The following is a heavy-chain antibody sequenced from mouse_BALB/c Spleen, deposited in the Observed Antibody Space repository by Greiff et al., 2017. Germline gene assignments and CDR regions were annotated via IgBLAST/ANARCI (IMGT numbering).Heavy chain of an antibody. CDR3: ARHPYYYGST. CDR1: GYAFSGYW. CDR2: IYPGDGDT. Sequence: QVQLQQSGAELVRPGSSVKISCKASGYAFSGYWMNWVKQRPGQGLEWIGQIYPGDGDTNYNGKFKGKATLTADKSSSTAYMQLSSLTSEDSAVYFCARHPYYYGSTWGQGTLVTVSA. D-gene: IGHD1-1*01. V-gene: IGHV1-80*01. J-gene: IGHJ3*01.